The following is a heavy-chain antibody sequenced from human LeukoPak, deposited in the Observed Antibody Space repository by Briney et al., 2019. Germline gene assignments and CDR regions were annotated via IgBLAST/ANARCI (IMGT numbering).Heavy chain of an antibody. CDR3: VRRAGAYSHPYDY. D-gene: IGHD4/OR15-4a*01. Sequence: GGSLRLSCTVSGFTVSSNSMSWVRQAPGKGLEWVSFIYSDNTHYSDSVKGRFTISRDNSKNTLYLQMNSLRAEDTAVYYCVRRAGAYSHPYDYWGQGTLVTVSS. CDR2: IYSDNT. V-gene: IGHV3-53*01. J-gene: IGHJ4*02. CDR1: GFTVSSNS.